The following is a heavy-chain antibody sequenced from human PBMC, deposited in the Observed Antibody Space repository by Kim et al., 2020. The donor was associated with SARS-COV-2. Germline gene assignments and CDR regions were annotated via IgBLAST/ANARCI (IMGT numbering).Heavy chain of an antibody. CDR1: GGSFSGYY. CDR3: ARRRITIFGVVIHNWFDP. Sequence: SETLSLTCAVYGGSFSGYYWSWIRQPPGKGLEWIGEINHSGSTNYNPSLKSRVTISVDTSKNQFSLKLSSVTAADTAVYYCARRRITIFGVVIHNWFDPWGQGTLVTVSS. CDR2: INHSGST. D-gene: IGHD3-3*01. J-gene: IGHJ5*02. V-gene: IGHV4-34*01.